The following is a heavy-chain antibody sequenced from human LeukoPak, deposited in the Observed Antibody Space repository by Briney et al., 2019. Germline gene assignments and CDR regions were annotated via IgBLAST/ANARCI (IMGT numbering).Heavy chain of an antibody. CDR1: GGSFSGYY. Sequence: PSETLSLTCAVYGGSFSGYYWSWLRQPPGKGLEWIGEINHSGSTNYNPSLKSRVTISVDTSKNQFSLKLSSVTAADTAVYYCARATDYYDNSGYYYWGQGTLVTVSS. D-gene: IGHD3-22*01. V-gene: IGHV4-34*01. CDR3: ARATDYYDNSGYYY. CDR2: INHSGST. J-gene: IGHJ4*02.